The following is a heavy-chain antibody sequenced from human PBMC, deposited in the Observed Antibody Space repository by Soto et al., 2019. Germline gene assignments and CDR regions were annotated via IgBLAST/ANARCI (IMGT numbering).Heavy chain of an antibody. CDR3: AKDLTVVTQENAFDI. D-gene: IGHD2-21*02. CDR2: ISWNSGSI. Sequence: GGSLRLSCAASGFTFDDYAMHWVRQAPGKGLEWVSGISWNSGSIGYADSVKGRFTISRDNAKNSLYLQMNSLRAEDTALYYCAKDLTVVTQENAFDIWGQGTMVTVSS. CDR1: GFTFDDYA. J-gene: IGHJ3*02. V-gene: IGHV3-9*01.